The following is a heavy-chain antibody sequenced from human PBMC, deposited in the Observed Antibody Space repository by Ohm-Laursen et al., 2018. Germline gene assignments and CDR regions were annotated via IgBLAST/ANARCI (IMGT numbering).Heavy chain of an antibody. J-gene: IGHJ4*02. D-gene: IGHD6-25*01. CDR1: GFTFCNYA. V-gene: IGHV3-23*01. CDR3: ATAGPYSGDDY. CDR2: ISGSGGST. Sequence: SLRLSCAASGFTFCNYAMSWVRQAPGKGLEWLSAISGSGGSTYYVDSVKGRFTISRDNSKNTLYLQMNSLRDEDTAVYYCATAGPYSGDDYWGQGTLVNVSS.